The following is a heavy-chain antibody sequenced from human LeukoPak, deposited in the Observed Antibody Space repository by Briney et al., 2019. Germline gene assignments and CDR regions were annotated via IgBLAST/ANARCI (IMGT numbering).Heavy chain of an antibody. CDR3: ARDQKYYGSGSYSDPDY. CDR1: GYTFTGYY. D-gene: IGHD3-10*01. V-gene: IGHV1-2*06. Sequence: GASVKVSCKASGYTFTGYYMHWVRRAPGQGLEWMGRINPNSGGTNYAQKFQGRVTMTRDTSISTAYMELSRLRSDDTAVYYCARDQKYYGSGSYSDPDYWGQGTLVTVSS. CDR2: INPNSGGT. J-gene: IGHJ4*02.